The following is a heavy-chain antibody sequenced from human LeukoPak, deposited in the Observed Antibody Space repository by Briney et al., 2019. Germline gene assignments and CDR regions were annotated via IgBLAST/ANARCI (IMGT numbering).Heavy chain of an antibody. CDR3: ARVSGNIVVVPAGHFDY. Sequence: PSETLSLTCTVSGGSISSSSYYRGWIRQPPGKGLEWIGSIYYSGSTYYNPSLKSRVTISVDTSKNQFSLKLSSVTAADTAVYYCARVSGNIVVVPAGHFDYWGQGTLVTVSS. CDR2: IYYSGST. D-gene: IGHD2-2*01. CDR1: GGSISSSSYY. J-gene: IGHJ4*02. V-gene: IGHV4-39*07.